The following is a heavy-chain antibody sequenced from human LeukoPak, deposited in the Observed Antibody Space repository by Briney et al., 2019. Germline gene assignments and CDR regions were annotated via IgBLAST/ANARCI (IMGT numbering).Heavy chain of an antibody. CDR3: AKVAITIWGYFDY. Sequence: GGSLRLSCAASGFTFGSSAMSWVRQAPGKGVEWVSAISGSGGSTYYADSLKGRFTISRDSSQNTLYLQMNSLRAEDTAVYYCAKVAITIWGYFDYWGQGTLVTVSS. J-gene: IGHJ4*02. CDR1: GFTFGSSA. V-gene: IGHV3-23*01. CDR2: ISGSGGST. D-gene: IGHD3-9*01.